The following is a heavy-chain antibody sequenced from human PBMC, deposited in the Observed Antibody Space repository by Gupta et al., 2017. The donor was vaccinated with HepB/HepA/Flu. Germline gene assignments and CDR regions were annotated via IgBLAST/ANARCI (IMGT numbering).Heavy chain of an antibody. CDR2: INPNSGGT. CDR3: AVTKLEPGY. CDR1: GYPFTDYY. J-gene: IGHJ4*02. Sequence: QVQLVQSGAEVKKPGASVKVSCKASGYPFTDYYIHWVRQAPGQGLEWMGWINPNSGGTNHAQKFQGRVTMTRDTSISTAYMELSRLRSDDTAVYYCAVTKLEPGYWGQGTLVTVAS. V-gene: IGHV1-2*02. D-gene: IGHD1-1*01.